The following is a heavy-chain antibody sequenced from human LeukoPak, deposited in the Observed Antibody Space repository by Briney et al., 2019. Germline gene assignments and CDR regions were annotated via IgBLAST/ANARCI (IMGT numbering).Heavy chain of an antibody. Sequence: GGSLRLSCAASGFTVSSNYMIWVRQAPGKGLEWVSSISSSSSYIYYADSVKGRFTISRDNAKNSLYLQMNSLRAEDTAVYYCARSTTFRCSSTSCGFDYWGQGTLVTVSS. V-gene: IGHV3-21*01. J-gene: IGHJ4*02. CDR2: ISSSSSYI. CDR1: GFTVSSNY. CDR3: ARSTTFRCSSTSCGFDY. D-gene: IGHD2-2*01.